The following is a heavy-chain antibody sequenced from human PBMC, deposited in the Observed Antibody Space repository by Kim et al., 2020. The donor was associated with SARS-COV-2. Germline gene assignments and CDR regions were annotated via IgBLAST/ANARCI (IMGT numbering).Heavy chain of an antibody. Sequence: GGSLRLSCAASGFTFSDYAMNWVRQAPGKGLEWVSAISSFGTSSYYADSVKGRFTISRDNSNNTLFLRLSSLTAEDTAIYYCVTPEHGGKYWPPNYFAYWGRGILAT. D-gene: IGHD1-26*01. J-gene: IGHJ4*02. CDR2: ISSFGTSS. V-gene: IGHV3-23*01. CDR1: GFTFSDYA. CDR3: VTPEHGGKYWPPNYFAY.